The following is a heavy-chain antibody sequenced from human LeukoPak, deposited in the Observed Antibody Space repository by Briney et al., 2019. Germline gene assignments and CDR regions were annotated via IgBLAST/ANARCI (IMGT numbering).Heavy chain of an antibody. CDR3: ARDGAGVVVPAAMNY. CDR1: GGTFSSYA. V-gene: IGHV1-69*05. Sequence: ASVKVSCKASGGTFSSYAISWVRQAPGQGLEWMGGIIPIFGTANYAQKFQGRVTITTDESTSTAYMELSSLRSEDTAVYYCARDGAGVVVPAAMNYWGQGTLVTVSS. CDR2: IIPIFGTA. D-gene: IGHD2-2*01. J-gene: IGHJ4*02.